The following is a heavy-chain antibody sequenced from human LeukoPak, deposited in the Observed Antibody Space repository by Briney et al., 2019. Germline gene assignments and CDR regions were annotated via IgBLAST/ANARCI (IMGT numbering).Heavy chain of an antibody. J-gene: IGHJ4*02. CDR1: GFTFSSYA. V-gene: IGHV3-64D*09. D-gene: IGHD5-18*01. Sequence: QAGGSLRLSCSASGFTFSSYAMHWVRQAPGKGLEYVSAISSNGGSTYYADSVKGRFTISRDNSKNTLYLQMSSLRAEDTAVYYCARDVDTATVYFVYWGQGTLVTVSS. CDR2: ISSNGGST. CDR3: ARDVDTATVYFVY.